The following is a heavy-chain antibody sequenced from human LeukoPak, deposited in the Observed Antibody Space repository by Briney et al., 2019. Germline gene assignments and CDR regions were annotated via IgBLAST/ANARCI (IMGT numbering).Heavy chain of an antibody. Sequence: SETLSLTCTVSGGSISSGGYYWSWIRQHPGKGLEWIGYIYYSGSTYYNPSLKSRVTISVDTSKNQFSLKLSSVTAADTAVYYCAREAGGIVGPYNDYWGQGTLVTVSS. CDR3: AREAGGIVGPYNDY. CDR1: GGSISSGGYY. D-gene: IGHD1-26*01. V-gene: IGHV4-31*03. CDR2: IYYSGST. J-gene: IGHJ4*02.